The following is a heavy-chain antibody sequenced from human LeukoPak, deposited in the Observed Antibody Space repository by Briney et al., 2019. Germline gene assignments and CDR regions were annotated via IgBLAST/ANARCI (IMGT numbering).Heavy chain of an antibody. Sequence: PGGSLRLSCAASGFTFSSYSMNWVRQAPGKGLEWVSSISSSSSYIYYADSVKGRFTISRDNAKNSLYLQMNSLRAEDTAVYYCARVPIVVVVAAPKWTWFDPWGQGTLVTVSS. V-gene: IGHV3-21*01. J-gene: IGHJ5*02. CDR2: ISSSSSYI. D-gene: IGHD2-15*01. CDR3: ARVPIVVVVAAPKWTWFDP. CDR1: GFTFSSYS.